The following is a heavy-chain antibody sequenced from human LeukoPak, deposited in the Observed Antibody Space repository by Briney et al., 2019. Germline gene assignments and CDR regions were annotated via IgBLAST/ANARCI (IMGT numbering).Heavy chain of an antibody. D-gene: IGHD5-24*01. CDR3: AIAPRRGRWLHEYDAFDI. V-gene: IGHV4-31*03. J-gene: IGHJ3*02. Sequence: SETLSLACTVSGGSISSGGYYWGWIRQHPGKCLEWIGYIYYSGSPYYKPSLQSRVTISVDTSKNQFSLKLSSVPAADTAVYYCAIAPRRGRWLHEYDAFDILGQGTMVTVSS. CDR2: IYYSGSP. CDR1: GGSISSGGYY.